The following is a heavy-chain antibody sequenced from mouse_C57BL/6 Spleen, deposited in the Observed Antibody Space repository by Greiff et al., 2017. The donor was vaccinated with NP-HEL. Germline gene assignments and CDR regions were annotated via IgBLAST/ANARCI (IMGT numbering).Heavy chain of an antibody. CDR1: GYPFPSYW. CDR2: IYPGSGST. D-gene: IGHD2-12*01. Sequence: QVQLPQPGAELVKPGASVKMSCKASGYPFPSYWITWVKQRPGQGLEWIGDIYPGSGSTNYTEKFKSQAPLTVDTSSRAAYMQLSSLTSEDSAVYYCARERIRRTGYWYFDVWGTGTTVTVSS. CDR3: ARERIRRTGYWYFDV. V-gene: IGHV1-55*01. J-gene: IGHJ1*03.